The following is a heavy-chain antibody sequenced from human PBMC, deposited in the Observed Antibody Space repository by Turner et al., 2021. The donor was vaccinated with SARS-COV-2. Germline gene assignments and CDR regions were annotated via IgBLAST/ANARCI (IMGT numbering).Heavy chain of an antibody. CDR3: ARGGWSDYVESTPFDI. Sequence: QLQLQESGPGLVKPSETLSLTCTVSSGSIRTTTYYWGWIRRPPGKGLEWIGSVHYTGSTYYNPSLKSRVTVSIDTPKNQFSLKLSSVTAADTAVYYCARGGWSDYVESTPFDIWGQGTVVTISS. CDR2: VHYTGST. D-gene: IGHD1-26*01. CDR1: SGSIRTTTYY. J-gene: IGHJ3*02. V-gene: IGHV4-39*01.